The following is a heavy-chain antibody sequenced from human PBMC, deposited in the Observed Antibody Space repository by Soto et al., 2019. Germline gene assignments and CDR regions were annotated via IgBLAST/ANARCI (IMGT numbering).Heavy chain of an antibody. J-gene: IGHJ4*02. V-gene: IGHV4-39*01. CDR1: GGSVSSGGNY. CDR2: VHDTGTT. D-gene: IGHD6-6*01. Sequence: SETLSLTCAVSGGSVSSGGNYWGWIRQSPGKGLEWIGSVHDTGTTHYNPSLTSRVTISVDTSKNQFSLNVNSVTAADTAVYYCARGLSSLSAEGVWGQGTLVTVSS. CDR3: ARGLSSLSAEGV.